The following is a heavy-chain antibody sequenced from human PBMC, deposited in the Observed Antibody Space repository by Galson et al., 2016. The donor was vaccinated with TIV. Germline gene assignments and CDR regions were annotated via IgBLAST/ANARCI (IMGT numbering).Heavy chain of an antibody. CDR2: IYNDGTT. V-gene: IGHV3-66*02. D-gene: IGHD2-21*01. CDR1: EFTVSNNY. J-gene: IGHJ6*02. Sequence: SLRLSCAASEFTVSNNYMNWVRQAPGKGLEWVSIIYNDGTTYYADSVKGRFTISRDNSRNTLYLQMHSLKADDSAVYYCARERRFRGDQCYLRYYYGMDVWGQGTTVTVPS. CDR3: ARERRFRGDQCYLRYYYGMDV.